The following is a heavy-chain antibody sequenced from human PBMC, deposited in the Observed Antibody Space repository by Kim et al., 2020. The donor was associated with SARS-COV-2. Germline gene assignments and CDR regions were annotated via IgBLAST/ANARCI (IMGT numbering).Heavy chain of an antibody. Sequence: PSLKSRVTISVDTSKNQCSLKLSSVTAADTAVYYCARGDMVRGGYYFDYWGQGTLVTVSS. D-gene: IGHD3-10*01. CDR3: ARGDMVRGGYYFDY. V-gene: IGHV4-31*02. J-gene: IGHJ4*02.